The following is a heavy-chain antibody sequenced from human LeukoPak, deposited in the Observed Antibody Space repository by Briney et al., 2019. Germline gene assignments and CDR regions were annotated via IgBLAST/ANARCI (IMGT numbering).Heavy chain of an antibody. J-gene: IGHJ4*02. CDR2: IIPIFGTA. D-gene: IGHD6-19*01. CDR1: GGTFSSYA. V-gene: IGHV1-69*13. Sequence: SVKVSCKASGGTFSSYAISWVRQAPGQGLEWMGGIIPIFGTANYAQKFHGRVTITADESTSTAYMELSSLRSEDTAVYYCATIGSSGWYPVGYWGQGTLVTVSP. CDR3: ATIGSSGWYPVGY.